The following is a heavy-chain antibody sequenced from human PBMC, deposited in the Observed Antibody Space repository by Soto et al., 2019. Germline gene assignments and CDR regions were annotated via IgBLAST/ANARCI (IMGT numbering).Heavy chain of an antibody. CDR1: GFTFTGFW. CDR2: INSDGSST. CDR3: ASGLVEYSSSWFDY. J-gene: IGHJ5*01. Sequence: GGSLRLSCAASGFTFTGFWMHWVRQAPGKGLVWVSRINSDGSSTNYADSVKGRFTISRDNAKNMVYLQMNSLRAEDTAVYYCASGLVEYSSSWFDYWGQGTPVTVSS. V-gene: IGHV3-74*01. D-gene: IGHD6-13*01.